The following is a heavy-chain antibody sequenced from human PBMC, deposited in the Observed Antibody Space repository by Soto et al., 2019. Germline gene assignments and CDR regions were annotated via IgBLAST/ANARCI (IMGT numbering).Heavy chain of an antibody. Sequence: SGGGLVQPGGSLRLSCAASGFTFSSYTMSWVRQGPGKGLEWVSGISSSGGSTVYADSVKGRFTISRDNFKNTLYLQMNSLRAADTAVYYCAKGWGDYWGQGTPVTVSS. CDR2: ISSSGGST. J-gene: IGHJ4*02. CDR3: AKGWGDY. CDR1: GFTFSSYT. D-gene: IGHD7-27*01. V-gene: IGHV3-23*01.